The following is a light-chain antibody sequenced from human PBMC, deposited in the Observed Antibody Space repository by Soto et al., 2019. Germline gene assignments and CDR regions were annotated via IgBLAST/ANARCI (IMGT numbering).Light chain of an antibody. CDR2: GAS. J-gene: IGKJ1*01. Sequence: MRQSPATLPVSPGECATLSCRARQGVGDTFAWHQHKPGQAPTLLIYGASTRATGIPVRLSGSGSGTEFTLTIRRLQSEDFALYYCHQYNNWPWTFGQGTKVDIK. CDR3: HQYNNWPWT. V-gene: IGKV3-15*01. CDR1: QGVGDT.